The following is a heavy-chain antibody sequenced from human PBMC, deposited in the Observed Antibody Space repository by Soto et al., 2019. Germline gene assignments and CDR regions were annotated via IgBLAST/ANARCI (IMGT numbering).Heavy chain of an antibody. CDR1: GFTFSNAW. CDR2: IKSKTDGGTT. D-gene: IGHD3-16*01. V-gene: IGHV3-15*01. CDR3: TTAPIRIMITFGGVYRDYFDY. J-gene: IGHJ4*02. Sequence: GGALRLSCAASGFTFSNAWMSWVRQAPGKGLGWVGRIKSKTDGGTTDYAAPVKGRFTISRDDSKNTLYLQMNSLKTEDTAVYYCTTAPIRIMITFGGVYRDYFDYWGQGTLVTVSS.